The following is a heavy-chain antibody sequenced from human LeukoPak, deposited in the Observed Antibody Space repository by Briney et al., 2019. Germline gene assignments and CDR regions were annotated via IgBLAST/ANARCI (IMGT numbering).Heavy chain of an antibody. J-gene: IGHJ4*02. V-gene: IGHV3-30*02. Sequence: QTGGSLRLSCAASGFTFSSYGMHWVRQAPGKGLEWVAFIRYDGSNKYYADSVKGRFTISRDNSRNTLYLQMNSLRAEDTAVYYCAKQQLGYFDYWGQGTLVTVSS. D-gene: IGHD6-13*01. CDR3: AKQQLGYFDY. CDR2: IRYDGSNK. CDR1: GFTFSSYG.